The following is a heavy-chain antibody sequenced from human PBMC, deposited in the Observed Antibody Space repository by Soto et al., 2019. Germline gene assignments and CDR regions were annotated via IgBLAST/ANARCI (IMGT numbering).Heavy chain of an antibody. CDR2: ISSSSSTI. J-gene: IGHJ5*02. D-gene: IGHD2-2*01. CDR3: ARGGGYCSSTSCYAGWFDP. Sequence: EVQLVESGGGLVQPGGSLRLSCAASGFTFSSYSMNWVRQAPGKGLEWVSYISSSSSTIYYADSVKGRFIISRDNAKNSLYLQMNSLRAEDTAVYYCARGGGYCSSTSCYAGWFDPWGQGTLVTVSS. CDR1: GFTFSSYS. V-gene: IGHV3-48*01.